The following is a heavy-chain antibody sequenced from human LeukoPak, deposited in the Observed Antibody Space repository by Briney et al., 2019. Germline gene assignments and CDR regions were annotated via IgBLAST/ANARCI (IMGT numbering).Heavy chain of an antibody. CDR2: ISSSGRTI. Sequence: GGSLRLSCAASGFTFSDNYMSWIRQAPGKGLEWISYISSSGRTIYYADSVKGRLTISRDNAKNSLSLQMNSLRAEDTAIYYCARGYSSDWFFDYWGQGTLVTVSS. V-gene: IGHV3-11*04. J-gene: IGHJ4*02. CDR1: GFTFSDNY. CDR3: ARGYSSDWFFDY. D-gene: IGHD6-13*01.